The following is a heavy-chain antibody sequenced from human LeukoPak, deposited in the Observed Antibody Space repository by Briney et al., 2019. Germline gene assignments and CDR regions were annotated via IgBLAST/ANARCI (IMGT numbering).Heavy chain of an antibody. J-gene: IGHJ4*02. D-gene: IGHD1-26*01. Sequence: GGSLRLSRAASGFTFSSYAMSWVRQAPGKGLEWVSAISGSGGSTYYADSVKGRFSISRDNSKNTLYLQMNSLRAEDTAVYYCAKFRPSIVGATMGYFDYWGQGTLVTVSS. V-gene: IGHV3-23*01. CDR3: AKFRPSIVGATMGYFDY. CDR1: GFTFSSYA. CDR2: ISGSGGST.